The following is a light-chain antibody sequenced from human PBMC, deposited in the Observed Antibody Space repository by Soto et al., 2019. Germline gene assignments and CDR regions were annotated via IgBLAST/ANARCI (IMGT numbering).Light chain of an antibody. CDR3: QSYDNNVSGWV. CDR2: ADY. J-gene: IGLJ2*01. Sequence: QSVLTQPPSVSGAQGQRVTISCTGSSSNIGAGYNVHWYQQLPGTAPKLLIYADYERPSGVPDRFSGSKSGASAALVITGLRADDEADYYCQSYDNNVSGWVFGGGTKLTVL. V-gene: IGLV1-40*01. CDR1: SSNIGAGYN.